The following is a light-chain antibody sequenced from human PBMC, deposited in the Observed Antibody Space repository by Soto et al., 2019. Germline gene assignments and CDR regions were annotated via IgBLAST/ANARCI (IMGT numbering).Light chain of an antibody. CDR3: QSYDSSLKGGV. J-gene: IGLJ3*02. CDR1: SSNIGAGYD. CDR2: GNS. Sequence: QSVLTQPPSVSGAPGQRVTISCTGSSSNIGAGYDVHWYQQLPGTAPKLLIYGNSNRPSGVPDRFSGSKSGTSASLAITGLQGGDGADYYCQSYDSSLKGGVFGGGTQLTVL. V-gene: IGLV1-40*01.